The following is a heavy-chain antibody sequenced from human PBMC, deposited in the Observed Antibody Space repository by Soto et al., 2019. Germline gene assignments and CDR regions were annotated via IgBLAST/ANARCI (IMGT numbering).Heavy chain of an antibody. V-gene: IGHV1-46*01. CDR1: GYTFTSYY. Sequence: QVQLVQSGAEVKKPGASVKVSCKASGYTFTSYYMHWVRQAPGQGLEWMGIINPSGGSTSYAQKFQGRVHMTRDTSTSTVYLELSSLRSENTAVYYCARTRDWFGEFDPWGQGTLVIVSS. J-gene: IGHJ5*02. D-gene: IGHD3-10*01. CDR3: ARTRDWFGEFDP. CDR2: INPSGGST.